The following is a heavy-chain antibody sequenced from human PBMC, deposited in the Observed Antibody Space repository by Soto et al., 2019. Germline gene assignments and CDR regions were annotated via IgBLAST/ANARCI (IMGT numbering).Heavy chain of an antibody. J-gene: IGHJ4*02. D-gene: IGHD2-2*01. V-gene: IGHV3-73*01. Sequence: EVQLVESGGGLVQPGGSLKLSCAASGFTFSGSAMHWVRQASGKGLEWVGRIRSNANNYATAYAALVKGRFTISRDESKNTAYLQMNSLKPDDTAVYYCTRRYCTSTSCYDFDYWGQGTLVTVSS. CDR1: GFTFSGSA. CDR3: TRRYCTSTSCYDFDY. CDR2: IRSNANNYAT.